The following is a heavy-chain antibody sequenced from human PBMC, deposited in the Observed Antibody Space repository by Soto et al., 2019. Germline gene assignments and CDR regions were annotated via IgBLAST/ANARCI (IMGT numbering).Heavy chain of an antibody. CDR3: ASIRGYCTNGVCRQRGPIDY. D-gene: IGHD2-8*01. Sequence: PSETLSLTCAVSGGSISSGGYSWSWIRQPPGKGLEWIGYIYHSGSTYYNPSLKSRVTISVDRSKNQFSLKLSSVTAADTAVYYCASIRGYCTNGVCRQRGPIDYWGQGTLVTVSS. J-gene: IGHJ4*02. V-gene: IGHV4-30-2*01. CDR2: IYHSGST. CDR1: GGSISSGGYS.